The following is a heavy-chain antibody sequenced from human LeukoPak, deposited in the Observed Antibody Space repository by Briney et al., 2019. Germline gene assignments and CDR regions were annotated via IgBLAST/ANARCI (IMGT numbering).Heavy chain of an antibody. J-gene: IGHJ6*03. CDR2: IIPILGIA. CDR1: GGTFSSYT. Sequence: SVKVFCKASGGTFSSYTISWVRQAPGQGLEWMGRIIPILGIANYAQKFQGRVTITADKSTSPAYMELSSLRSEDTAVYYCARGRFLSAYYYYMDVWGKGTTVTVSS. CDR3: ARGRFLSAYYYYMDV. D-gene: IGHD3-3*01. V-gene: IGHV1-69*02.